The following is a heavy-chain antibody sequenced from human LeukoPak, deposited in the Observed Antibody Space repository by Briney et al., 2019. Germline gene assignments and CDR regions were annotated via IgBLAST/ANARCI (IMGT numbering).Heavy chain of an antibody. J-gene: IGHJ4*02. V-gene: IGHV3-23*01. CDR2: ISGSGGST. Sequence: GGSQGLSCAPSGFTFSSYAMSWVRHAPGEGLECLSSISGSGGSTYYADSVKGRFTIYRDNSKNTLYLQKNSLGAEDTGEYYCANYDILTGYYSLDYWGQGTLVTVSS. D-gene: IGHD3-9*01. CDR1: GFTFSSYA. CDR3: ANYDILTGYYSLDY.